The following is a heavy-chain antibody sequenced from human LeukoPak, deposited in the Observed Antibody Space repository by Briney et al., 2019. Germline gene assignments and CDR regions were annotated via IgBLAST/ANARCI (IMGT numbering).Heavy chain of an antibody. D-gene: IGHD4-17*01. V-gene: IGHV4-4*07. CDR2: IYTSGST. CDR3: ARAGDYGDYVKWFDP. J-gene: IGHJ5*02. Sequence: SETLSLTCTVSGGSISSYYWSWIRQPAGKGLEWIGRIYTSGSTSYNPSLKSRVTMSVDTSKNQFSLKLSSVTAADTAVYYCARAGDYGDYVKWFDPWGQGTLVTVSS. CDR1: GGSISSYY.